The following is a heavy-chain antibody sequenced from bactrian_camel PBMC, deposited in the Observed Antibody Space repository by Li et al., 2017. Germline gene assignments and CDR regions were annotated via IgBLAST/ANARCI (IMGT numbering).Heavy chain of an antibody. CDR1: GFTFSTYA. J-gene: IGHJ4*01. Sequence: VQLVESGGGLVQPGGSLRLSCAASGFTFSTYAMSWVRQAPGKGLEWVSSITASGTTSYSNSVRGRFTISRDNAKNTLYLQLDSLRTEDTATYYCAKGRPRLGLVAADLDRGQGTQVTVS. V-gene: IGHV3S31*01. CDR2: ITASGTT. D-gene: IGHD7*01. CDR3: AKGRPRLGLVAADLD.